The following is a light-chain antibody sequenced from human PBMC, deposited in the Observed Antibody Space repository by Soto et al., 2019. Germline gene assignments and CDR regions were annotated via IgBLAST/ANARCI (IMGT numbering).Light chain of an antibody. Sequence: DIQMTQSPSTLSGSVGDRVTITCRASQTISSWLAWYQQKPGKAPKLLIYKASTLKSGVPSRFSGSGSGTDFTVTISSLQPEDFATYYCQQYNSYPRTFGQGTKVDIK. CDR1: QTISSW. J-gene: IGKJ1*01. CDR3: QQYNSYPRT. CDR2: KAS. V-gene: IGKV1-5*03.